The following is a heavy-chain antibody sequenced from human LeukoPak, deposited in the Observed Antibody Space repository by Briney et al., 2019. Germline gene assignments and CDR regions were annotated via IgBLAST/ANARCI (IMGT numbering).Heavy chain of an antibody. CDR2: ISSSGSTI. V-gene: IGHV3-11*04. D-gene: IGHD6-13*01. Sequence: GGSLRLSCAASGFTFSDYYMSWIRQAPGKGLEWVSYISSSGSTIYYADSVKGRFTISRDNSRNTLYLQINGLRAEDTAVYYCAKNSDGLAAVGNWGQGTLVTVSS. CDR1: GFTFSDYY. CDR3: AKNSDGLAAVGN. J-gene: IGHJ4*02.